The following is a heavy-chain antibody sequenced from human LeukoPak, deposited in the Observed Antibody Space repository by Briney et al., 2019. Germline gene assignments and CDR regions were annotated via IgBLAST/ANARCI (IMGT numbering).Heavy chain of an antibody. V-gene: IGHV3-23*01. J-gene: IGHJ4*02. D-gene: IGHD2-15*01. CDR3: AKNFLGYCSGGSCYPVIY. Sequence: PGGSLRLSCAASGFTFSSYAMSWVRQAPGKGLEWVSAISGSGGSTYYADSVKGRFTISRDNSKNTLYLQMNSLRAEDTAAYYCAKNFLGYCSGGSCYPVIYWGQGTLVTVSS. CDR1: GFTFSSYA. CDR2: ISGSGGST.